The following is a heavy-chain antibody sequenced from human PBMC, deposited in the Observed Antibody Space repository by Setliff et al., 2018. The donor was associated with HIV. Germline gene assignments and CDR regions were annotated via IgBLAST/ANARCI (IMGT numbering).Heavy chain of an antibody. J-gene: IGHJ3*02. CDR2: INPNRGDT. CDR1: GYTFTGYF. CDR3: ARVSSFNKIIREAFDI. V-gene: IGHV1-2*06. Sequence: ASVKVSCKASGYTFTGYFIHWVRQAPGQGLEWMGQINPNRGDTKSHHKFADRLIMSGDTSLTTVYMELTSLRSDDTAVYYCARVSSFNKIIREAFDIWGQGTLVTVSS. D-gene: IGHD3-10*01.